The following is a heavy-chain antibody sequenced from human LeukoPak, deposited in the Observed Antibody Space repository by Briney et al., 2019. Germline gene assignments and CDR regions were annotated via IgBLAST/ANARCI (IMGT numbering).Heavy chain of an antibody. J-gene: IGHJ4*02. CDR3: VITSATGPLDY. V-gene: IGHV3-64D*09. Sequence: GGSLRLSCSASGFTFSIYAMHWVRQAPGKGLEYVSAISASGGNTYYADSLKGRFTISRDNSKNTLYLQMSSLRLEDTAVYYCVITSATGPLDYWGQGTPVTVSS. CDR1: GFTFSIYA. D-gene: IGHD6-6*01. CDR2: ISASGGNT.